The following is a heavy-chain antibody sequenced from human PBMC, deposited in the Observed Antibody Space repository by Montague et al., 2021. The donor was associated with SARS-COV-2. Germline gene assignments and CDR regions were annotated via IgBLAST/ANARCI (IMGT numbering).Heavy chain of an antibody. D-gene: IGHD3/OR15-3a*01. CDR3: VKDRKDYRTGLTLWGFDY. CDR1: GFSFSDYA. V-gene: IGHV3-23*03. J-gene: IGHJ4*02. CDR2: FYGGGGGA. Sequence: SLRLSCAATGFSFSDYAMNWVRQAPGKGLEWVSVFYGGGGGAHYADSVEGRFTISRDDSKSTLYLQMNSLRAEDTAVYYCVKDRKDYRTGLTLWGFDYWGQGTLVTVSS.